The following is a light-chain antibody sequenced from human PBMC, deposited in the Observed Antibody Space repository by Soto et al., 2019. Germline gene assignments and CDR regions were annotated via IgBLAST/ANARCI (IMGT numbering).Light chain of an antibody. V-gene: IGKV1-5*01. J-gene: IGKJ1*01. CDR3: QQYKGYSTWT. CDR1: QNVNNW. Sequence: DIQMTQFPSALSASVGDRVTITCRASQNVNNWLAWYQHKPGKAPQLLIYDASVLETGVPSRFSGSGSGTEFTLAISGLQSDDFATYYCQQYKGYSTWTFGQGTKVDIK. CDR2: DAS.